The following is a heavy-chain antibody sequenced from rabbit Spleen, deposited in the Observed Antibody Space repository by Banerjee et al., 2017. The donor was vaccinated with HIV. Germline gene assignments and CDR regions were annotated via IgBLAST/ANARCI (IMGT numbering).Heavy chain of an antibody. J-gene: IGHJ4*01. CDR2: IYADSSGST. CDR3: ARDGAGGSYFAL. D-gene: IGHD8-1*01. Sequence: QSLEESGGGLVKPEGSLTLTCTASGFSFSSSYYMCWVRQAPGKGLEYIACIYADSSGSTVYASWAKGRFTISKTSSTTVTLQLNSLTAADTATYFCARDGAGGSYFALWGPGTLVTVS. CDR1: GFSFSSSYY. V-gene: IGHV1S40*01.